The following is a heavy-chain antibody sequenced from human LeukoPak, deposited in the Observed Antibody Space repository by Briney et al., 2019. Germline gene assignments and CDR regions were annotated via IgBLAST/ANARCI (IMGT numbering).Heavy chain of an antibody. Sequence: ASETLSLTCIVSGGSITNYIYHWAWIRQPPGKGLECIGTIYYSGSTSYNPSLKSRVTISADTSKNQFSLKLSSVTAADTAVYYCARGRGYSDSSSYYFGYWGQGTLVTVS. D-gene: IGHD3-22*01. CDR3: ARGRGYSDSSSYYFGY. CDR2: IYYSGST. CDR1: GGSITNYIYH. J-gene: IGHJ4*02. V-gene: IGHV4-39*01.